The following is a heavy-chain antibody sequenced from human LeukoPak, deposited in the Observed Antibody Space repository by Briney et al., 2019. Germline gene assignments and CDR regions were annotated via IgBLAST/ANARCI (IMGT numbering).Heavy chain of an antibody. CDR3: AREASGYYHVFDS. Sequence: PGGSLRLSCEASGFSLSTYFISWIRQAPGKGLEWVSYITNSGRSTKYADAVKGRFTISRDNTKQSVYLEMMDLRAEDTAVYYCAREASGYYHVFDSWGQGTLVTVSS. J-gene: IGHJ4*02. D-gene: IGHD3-3*01. CDR2: ITNSGRST. V-gene: IGHV3-11*04. CDR1: GFSLSTYF.